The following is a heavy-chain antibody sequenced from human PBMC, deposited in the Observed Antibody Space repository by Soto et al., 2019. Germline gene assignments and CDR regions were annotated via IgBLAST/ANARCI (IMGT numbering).Heavy chain of an antibody. CDR3: TTWDYDFWSGYYIDY. J-gene: IGHJ4*02. V-gene: IGHV3-15*01. CDR2: IKSKTDGGTT. CDR1: GFTFSNAW. D-gene: IGHD3-3*01. Sequence: GGSLRLSCAASGFTFSNAWMSWARKAPGKGLEWVGRIKSKTDGGTTDYAAPVKGRFTISRDDSKNTLYLQMNSLKTEDTAVYYCTTWDYDFWSGYYIDYWGQGTLVTVSS.